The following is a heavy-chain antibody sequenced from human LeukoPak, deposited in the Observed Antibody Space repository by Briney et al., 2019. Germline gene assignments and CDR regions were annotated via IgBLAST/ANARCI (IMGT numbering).Heavy chain of an antibody. J-gene: IGHJ4*02. V-gene: IGHV1-69*04. CDR2: IIPILGIA. CDR3: ARDYYDSSGYYGGPFDY. CDR1: GGXFSSYA. Sequence: SVKVSCKASGGXFSSYAISWVRQAPGQGLEWMGRIIPILGIANYAQKFQGRVTITADKSTSTAYMELSSLRSEDTAVYYCARDYYDSSGYYGGPFDYWGQGTLVTVSS. D-gene: IGHD3-22*01.